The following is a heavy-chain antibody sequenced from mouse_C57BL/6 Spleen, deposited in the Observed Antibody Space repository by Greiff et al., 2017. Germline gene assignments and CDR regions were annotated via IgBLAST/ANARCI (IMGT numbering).Heavy chain of an antibody. J-gene: IGHJ2*01. CDR2: INYDGSST. D-gene: IGHD2-5*01. V-gene: IGHV5-16*01. Sequence: EVKLVESEGGLVQPGSSMKLSCTASGFTFSDYYMAWVRQVPEKGLEWVANINYDGSSTYYLDSLKSRFIISRDNAKNILYLQMSSLKSEDTATYYCARGAYYSNLFDYWGQGTTLTVSS. CDR1: GFTFSDYY. CDR3: ARGAYYSNLFDY.